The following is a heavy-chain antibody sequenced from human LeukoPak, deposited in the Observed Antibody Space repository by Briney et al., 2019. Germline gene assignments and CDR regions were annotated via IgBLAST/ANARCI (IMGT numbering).Heavy chain of an antibody. V-gene: IGHV4-39*01. CDR1: GGSISSISYY. D-gene: IGHD6-13*01. J-gene: IGHJ5*02. CDR2: IYYSGST. Sequence: SETLSLTCTVSGGSISSISYYWGWIRQPPGKGLEWIGSIYYSGSTYYNPSLKSRVTISVDTSKNQFSLKLSSVTAADTAVYYCARASSSWYSCWFDPWGQGTLVTVSS. CDR3: ARASSSWYSCWFDP.